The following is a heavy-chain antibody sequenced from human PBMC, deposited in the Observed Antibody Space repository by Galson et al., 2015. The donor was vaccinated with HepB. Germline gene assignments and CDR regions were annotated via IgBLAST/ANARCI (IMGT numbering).Heavy chain of an antibody. J-gene: IGHJ6*03. Sequence: SLRLSCAASGFTFSRYALHWFRQAPGKGLEWVGFIRSKAYGGPTEYAASVKGRFTISRDDSKSIAYLQMNSLKTEDTAVYYCTRSGDCSSTSCYSYYYYMDVWGKGTTVTVSS. CDR3: TRSGDCSSTSCYSYYYYMDV. CDR1: GFTFSRYA. CDR2: IRSKAYGGPT. V-gene: IGHV3-49*03. D-gene: IGHD2-2*01.